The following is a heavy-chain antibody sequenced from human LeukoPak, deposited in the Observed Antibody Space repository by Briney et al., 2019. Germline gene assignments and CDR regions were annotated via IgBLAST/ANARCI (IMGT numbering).Heavy chain of an antibody. V-gene: IGHV3-23*01. Sequence: GGCLRLSCAASGFTFSSYAMNWVRQAPGKGLEWVSGINGSGDITYYADSVKGQFPISRDNSKNTLYPQMNSLRAEDTAVFYCAKHRVAVSGVAKFDYWGQGTQVAV. CDR2: INGSGDIT. CDR1: GFTFSSYA. J-gene: IGHJ4*02. D-gene: IGHD6-19*01. CDR3: AKHRVAVSGVAKFDY.